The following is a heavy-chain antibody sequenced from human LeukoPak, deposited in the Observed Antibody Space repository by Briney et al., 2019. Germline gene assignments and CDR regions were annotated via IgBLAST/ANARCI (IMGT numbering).Heavy chain of an antibody. Sequence: ASVKVSCKASGYTFTGYYMHWVRQAPGQGLEWMGWINPNSGGTNYAQKFQGRVTMTRDTSISTAYMELSRLRSDDTAVYYCVRVSSAAAIYTTNWFDPWGQGTLVTVSS. CDR1: GYTFTGYY. J-gene: IGHJ5*02. D-gene: IGHD2-2*01. CDR3: VRVSSAAAIYTTNWFDP. CDR2: INPNSGGT. V-gene: IGHV1-2*02.